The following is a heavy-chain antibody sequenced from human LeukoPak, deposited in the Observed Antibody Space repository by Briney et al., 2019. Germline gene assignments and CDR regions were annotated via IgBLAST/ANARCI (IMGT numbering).Heavy chain of an antibody. V-gene: IGHV4-38-2*02. CDR2: IYQSGNT. Sequence: SETLSLTCSVSGYSIRSGYYWGWIRQPPGKGLEGIGSIYQSGNTYYNESLRSRVTISVDTSKNQFSLKLTSVTAADTALYCCARVPGPNWFDPWGQGTLVIVSS. CDR1: GYSIRSGYY. CDR3: ARVPGPNWFDP. J-gene: IGHJ5*02.